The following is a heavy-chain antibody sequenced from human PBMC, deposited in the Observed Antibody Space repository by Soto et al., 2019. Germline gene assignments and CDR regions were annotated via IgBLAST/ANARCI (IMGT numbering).Heavy chain of an antibody. CDR2: ISGSGGST. D-gene: IGHD6-19*01. CDR1: GFTFSSYA. CDR3: AKQWDSSGWGPFDY. Sequence: PGGSLRLSCAASGFTFSSYAMSWVRQAPGKGLEWVSAISGSGGSTYYADSVKGRFTISRDNSKNTLYLQMNSLRAEDMAVYYCAKQWDSSGWGPFDYWGQGTLVTVSS. J-gene: IGHJ4*02. V-gene: IGHV3-23*01.